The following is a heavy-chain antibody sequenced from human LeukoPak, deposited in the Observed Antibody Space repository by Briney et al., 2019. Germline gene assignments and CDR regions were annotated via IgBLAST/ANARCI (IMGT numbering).Heavy chain of an antibody. CDR2: ISSSSSYI. CDR3: ASDPEYSSSFDY. V-gene: IGHV3-21*01. CDR1: GFTFSSYS. D-gene: IGHD6-13*01. Sequence: GGSLRLSCAASGFTFSSYSMNWVRQAPGKGLEWASSISSSSSYIYYADSVKGRFTISRDNAKNSLYLQMNSLRAEDTAVYYCASDPEYSSSFDYWGQGTLVTVSS. J-gene: IGHJ4*02.